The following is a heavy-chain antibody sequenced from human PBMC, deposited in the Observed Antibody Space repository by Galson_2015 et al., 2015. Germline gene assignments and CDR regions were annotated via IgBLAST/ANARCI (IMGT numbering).Heavy chain of an antibody. CDR1: GFTSRTYW. V-gene: IGHV3-74*01. D-gene: IGHD2-2*01. CDR3: ARSSLEKGMPGQRPWYFDL. J-gene: IGHJ2*01. CDR2: IGRAESDT. Sequence: SLRLCCAASGFTSRTYWTHWVRHAPGQGLEWVSRIGRAESDTSYADSVKGRFTMSRDNAKNTLYLHLHSLRVENTAVYYCARSSLEKGMPGQRPWYFDLWGRGTLVTVSS.